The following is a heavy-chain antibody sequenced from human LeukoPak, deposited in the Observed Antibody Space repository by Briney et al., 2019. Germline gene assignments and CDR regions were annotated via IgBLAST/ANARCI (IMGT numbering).Heavy chain of an antibody. CDR2: ISSSGSTI. CDR1: GFTFSDYY. J-gene: IGHJ3*02. V-gene: IGHV3-11*01. Sequence: GGSLRLSCAASGFTFSDYYMSWIRQAPGKGLEWVSYISSSGSTIYYADSVKGRFTISRDNAKNSLYLQMNSLRAEDTAVYYCARDYSGGYYGSSGYYLPDAFDIWGQGTMVTVSS. CDR3: ARDYSGGYYGSSGYYLPDAFDI. D-gene: IGHD3-22*01.